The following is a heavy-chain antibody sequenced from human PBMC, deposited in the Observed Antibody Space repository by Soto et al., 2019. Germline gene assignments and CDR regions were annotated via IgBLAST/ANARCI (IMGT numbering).Heavy chain of an antibody. J-gene: IGHJ6*03. CDR2: ISSSGSTI. V-gene: IGHV3-11*01. CDR3: ARLGYCTNGVCYTAYYYYYMDV. CDR1: GFTFSDYY. D-gene: IGHD2-8*01. Sequence: QVQLVESGGGLVKPGGSLRLSCAASGFTFSDYYMSWIRQAPGKGLEWVSYISSSGSTIYYADSVKGRFTISRDNAKNSLYLQRNSLRAEDTAVYYCARLGYCTNGVCYTAYYYYYMDVWGKGTTVTVSS.